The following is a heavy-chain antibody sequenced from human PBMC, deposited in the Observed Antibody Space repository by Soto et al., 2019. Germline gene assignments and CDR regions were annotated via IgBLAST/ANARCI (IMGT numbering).Heavy chain of an antibody. CDR3: AKDLRIAPGVGQNWFDP. D-gene: IGHD6-25*01. CDR2: ISGSGGST. V-gene: IGHV3-23*01. CDR1: GFTYSSYA. J-gene: IGHJ5*02. Sequence: EVQLLESGGGLVQPGGSLRLSCKASGFTYSSYAMRWVRRDPGKGLEWVSAISGSGGSTYYAEAGKGRFPISRDKSKNTLYLQMNGLRAEDTAVYDCAKDLRIAPGVGQNWFDPWGQGTLDTVSS.